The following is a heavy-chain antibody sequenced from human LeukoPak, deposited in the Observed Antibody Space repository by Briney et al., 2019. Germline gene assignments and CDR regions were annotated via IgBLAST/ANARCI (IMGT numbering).Heavy chain of an antibody. CDR2: INEDGSEK. Sequence: GGSLRLSCEVSGFIFRTYWMDWVRQAPGRGLEWVANINEDGSEKYFVDSVRGRFTIFRDNAKNTLYLQMNSLRAEDTAVYYCSRALEVWGKGTTVTVSS. V-gene: IGHV3-7*01. J-gene: IGHJ6*04. CDR1: GFIFRTYW. CDR3: SRALEV.